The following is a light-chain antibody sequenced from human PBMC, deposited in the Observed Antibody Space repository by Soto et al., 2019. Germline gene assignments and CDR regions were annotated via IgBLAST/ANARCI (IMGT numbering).Light chain of an antibody. CDR1: SSNIGAGYD. V-gene: IGLV1-40*01. Sequence: QSVLTQPPSVSGAPGQRVTISCTGSSSNIGAGYDVHWYQQLPGTAPKLLIYGNSNRPSGVPDRFSGSKSGTSASLAITGLQAEDEADYYCQSYDSSLSAVFGAGTQLIVL. J-gene: IGLJ2*01. CDR2: GNS. CDR3: QSYDSSLSAV.